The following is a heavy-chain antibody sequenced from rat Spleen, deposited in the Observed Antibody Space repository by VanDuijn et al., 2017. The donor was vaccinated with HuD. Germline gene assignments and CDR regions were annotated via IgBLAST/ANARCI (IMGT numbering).Heavy chain of an antibody. CDR2: MWSGGNT. D-gene: IGHD5-1*01. CDR1: GFSLISYG. Sequence: QVQLKESGPGLVQPSRTLSLTCNVSGFSLISYGVSWVRQPPGKGLEWMGVMWSGGNTDYHSALKSRLSISRDTSKNQVFLKMNSLQSEDTTTYYCAREVLTGRGYYFDYWGQGVMVTVSS. J-gene: IGHJ2*01. CDR3: AREVLTGRGYYFDY. V-gene: IGHV2-45*01.